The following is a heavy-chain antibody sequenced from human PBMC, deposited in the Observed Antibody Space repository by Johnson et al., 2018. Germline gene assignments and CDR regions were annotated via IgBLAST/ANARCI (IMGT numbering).Heavy chain of an antibody. CDR2: IYTSGNT. CDR3: ARGARWPPGALDI. Sequence: QVQLQESGPGLVKPSQTLSLTCNVSGASVSSGDYFWTWMRQPAGRGLELIGRIYTSGNTDYNPSLTSRLTISVDPSKNYLSLKLSSGTAADTALYYCARGARWPPGALDIWGQGTMVAVSS. CDR1: GASVSSGDYF. V-gene: IGHV4-61*02. J-gene: IGHJ3*02. D-gene: IGHD5-24*01.